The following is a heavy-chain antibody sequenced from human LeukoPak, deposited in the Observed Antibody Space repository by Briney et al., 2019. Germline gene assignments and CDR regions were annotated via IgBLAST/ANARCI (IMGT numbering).Heavy chain of an antibody. CDR2: ISSSSSYI. Sequence: GGSLRLSCAASGFTFSSYSMNWVRQAPGKGLEWVSSISSSSSYIYYADSVKGRFTISRDNAKNSLYLQMNSLRAEDTAVYYCARPRSIAASGVDYWGQGTLVTVSS. CDR3: ARPRSIAASGVDY. J-gene: IGHJ4*02. CDR1: GFTFSSYS. D-gene: IGHD6-13*01. V-gene: IGHV3-21*01.